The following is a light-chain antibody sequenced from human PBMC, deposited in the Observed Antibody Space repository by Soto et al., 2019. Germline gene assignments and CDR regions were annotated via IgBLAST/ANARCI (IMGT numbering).Light chain of an antibody. Sequence: EIVLTQSPGTLSLSQGEKATLSCRASQRVSSGYLAWYQQKPGQAPRLLIYDASSRATGLPDRFSGSGSGTDFTLTISRLEPEDFAVYYCQQYGSSPTFGQGTKLGIK. J-gene: IGKJ2*01. CDR3: QQYGSSPT. CDR1: QRVSSGY. CDR2: DAS. V-gene: IGKV3-20*01.